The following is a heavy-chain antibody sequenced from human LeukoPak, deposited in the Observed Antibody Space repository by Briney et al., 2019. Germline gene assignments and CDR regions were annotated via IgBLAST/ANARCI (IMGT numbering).Heavy chain of an antibody. CDR3: AKDQRPATVVTSLDY. CDR1: GFTFSSYA. D-gene: IGHD4-23*01. Sequence: GGSLRLSCAASGFTFSSYAMSWVRQAPGKGLEWVSVISGSGGSTYYADSVKGRFTISRDNSKNTLYLQMNSLRAEDTAVYYCAKDQRPATVVTSLDYWGQGTLVTVSS. CDR2: ISGSGGST. J-gene: IGHJ4*02. V-gene: IGHV3-23*01.